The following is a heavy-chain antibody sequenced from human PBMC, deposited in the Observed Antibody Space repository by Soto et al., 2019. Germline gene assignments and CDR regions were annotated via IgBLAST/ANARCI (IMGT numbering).Heavy chain of an antibody. CDR2: ISYDGDST. CDR1: GFIFSDYA. Sequence: QVQLVQSGGGVVQPGRSLRLSCVASGFIFSDYAMHWVRQAPGKGLEWVAAISYDGDSTYYGDSVKGRFTISRDHSKNPLILQMNSLRAEDTAAYFYARVWIDSSTNHAFDIWGRRTMVTVSS. CDR3: ARVWIDSSTNHAFDI. D-gene: IGHD2-2*03. V-gene: IGHV3-30*03. J-gene: IGHJ3*02.